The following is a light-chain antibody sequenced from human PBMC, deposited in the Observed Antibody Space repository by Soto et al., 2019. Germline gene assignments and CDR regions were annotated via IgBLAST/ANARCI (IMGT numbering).Light chain of an antibody. CDR1: ESVSSNQ. CDR3: QQYGSSPIT. Sequence: VVLTQSPATLSLSPGERPPLSCGASESVSSNQLAWYQQKPGLAPRLLIYDASSRASGIPERFSGSGSGTGFSLTISSLEPEDSAVYYCQQYGSSPITFGQGTRLEIK. J-gene: IGKJ5*01. V-gene: IGKV3D-20*01. CDR2: DAS.